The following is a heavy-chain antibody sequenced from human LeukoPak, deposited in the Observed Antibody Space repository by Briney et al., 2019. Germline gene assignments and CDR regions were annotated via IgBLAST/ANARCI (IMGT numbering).Heavy chain of an antibody. D-gene: IGHD6-25*01. J-gene: IGHJ4*02. V-gene: IGHV4-59*01. Sequence: PSETLSLTCTVSGGSISSYYWSWIRQPPGKGLEWIGYIYYSGSTNYNPSLKSRVTISVDTSKNQFSLKLSSVTAADTAVYYCARDPGQRDFDYWGQGTLVTVSS. CDR1: GGSISSYY. CDR3: ARDPGQRDFDY. CDR2: IYYSGST.